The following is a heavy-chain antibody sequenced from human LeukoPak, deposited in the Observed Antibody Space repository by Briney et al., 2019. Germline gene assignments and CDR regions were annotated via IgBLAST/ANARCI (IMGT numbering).Heavy chain of an antibody. CDR3: ARDGQYYYDSSGYTHFDY. CDR1: GYTFTSYY. J-gene: IGHJ4*02. Sequence: GASVKVSCKASGYTFTSYYMHWVRQAPGQGLEWMGIINPSGGSTSYAQKFQGRVTMTRDTSTSTVYMELSSLRSEDTAVYYCARDGQYYYDSSGYTHFDYWGQGTLVTVSS. CDR2: INPSGGST. D-gene: IGHD3-22*01. V-gene: IGHV1-46*01.